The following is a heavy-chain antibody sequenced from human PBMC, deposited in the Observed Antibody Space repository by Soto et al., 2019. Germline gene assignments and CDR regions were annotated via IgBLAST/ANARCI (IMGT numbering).Heavy chain of an antibody. CDR3: ARWSMTTVTTRGDWFDP. CDR2: IIPIFGTA. V-gene: IGHV1-69*01. D-gene: IGHD4-4*01. CDR1: GGTFSSYA. Sequence: QVPLVQSGAEVKKPGSSVKVSCKASGGTFSSYAISWVRQAPGQGLEWMGGIIPIFGTANYAQKFQGRVTITADESTSTAYMELSSLRSEDTAVYYCARWSMTTVTTRGDWFDPWGQGTLVTVSS. J-gene: IGHJ5*02.